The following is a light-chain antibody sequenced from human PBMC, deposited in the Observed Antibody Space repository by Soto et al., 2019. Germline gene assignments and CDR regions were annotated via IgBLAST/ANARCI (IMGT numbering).Light chain of an antibody. V-gene: IGLV2-14*01. J-gene: IGLJ2*01. CDR1: SRDVGGYNY. Sequence: QSVLTQPASLSGSPGQSITISCTGTSRDVGGYNYVSWNQKHPGKAPKVIITEVSNRPLGVSNRFSGSKSGNTASLTISGLQAEDEADYYCSSYISSSTFVVFGGGTKVTVL. CDR2: EVS. CDR3: SSYISSSTFVV.